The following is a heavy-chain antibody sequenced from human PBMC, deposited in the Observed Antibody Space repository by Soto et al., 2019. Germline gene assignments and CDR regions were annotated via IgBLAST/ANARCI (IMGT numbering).Heavy chain of an antibody. Sequence: GSLRLSCTASGSTFSSYATSWVRQVPGKGLEWIGSIYYSGSSYYNPSLKSRVTIFVDRSKNQFSLKLSSVTAADTAVYYCARASGYYYVDFDYWGQGTLVTVSS. D-gene: IGHD3-22*01. CDR1: GSTFSSYA. V-gene: IGHV4-39*01. CDR3: ARASGYYYVDFDY. CDR2: IYYSGSS. J-gene: IGHJ4*02.